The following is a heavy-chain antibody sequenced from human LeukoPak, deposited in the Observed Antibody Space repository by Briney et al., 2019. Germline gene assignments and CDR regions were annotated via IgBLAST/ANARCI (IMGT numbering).Heavy chain of an antibody. Sequence: SETLSLTCTVSGGSISSYYWSWIRQPPGKGLEWIGYIYYSGSTNYNPSLKSRVTISVDTSKNQFSLKLSSVTAADTAAYYCARVRELWSVTYFDYWGQGTLVTVSS. CDR3: ARVRELWSVTYFDY. CDR1: GGSISSYY. J-gene: IGHJ4*02. D-gene: IGHD5-18*01. V-gene: IGHV4-59*01. CDR2: IYYSGST.